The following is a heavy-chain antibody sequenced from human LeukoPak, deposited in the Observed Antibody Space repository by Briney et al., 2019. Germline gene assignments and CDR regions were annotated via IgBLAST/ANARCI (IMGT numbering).Heavy chain of an antibody. CDR2: IKQDGSEK. V-gene: IGHV3-7*03. Sequence: PGGSLRLSCAASGFTFSSYWMSWVRQAPGKGLEWVANIKQDGSEKYYVDSVKGRFTISRDNAKNSLYLQMNSLRAEDTAVYYCAKAAVRGVYYFDYWGQGTLVTVSS. CDR1: GFTFSSYW. D-gene: IGHD3-10*01. CDR3: AKAAVRGVYYFDY. J-gene: IGHJ4*02.